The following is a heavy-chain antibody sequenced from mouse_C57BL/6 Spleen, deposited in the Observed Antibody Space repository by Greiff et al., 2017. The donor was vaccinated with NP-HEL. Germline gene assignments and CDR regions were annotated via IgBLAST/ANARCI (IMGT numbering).Heavy chain of an antibody. CDR1: GFTFSSYA. J-gene: IGHJ4*01. CDR3: ARDPSLTGTDYYAMDY. V-gene: IGHV5-4*01. Sequence: EVHLVESGGGLVKPGGSLKLSCAASGFTFSSYAMSWVRQTPEKRLEWVATISDGGSYTYYPDNVKGRFPIARDNAKNNLYLQMSHLKSEDTAMYYCARDPSLTGTDYYAMDYWGQGTSVTVSS. D-gene: IGHD4-1*01. CDR2: ISDGGSYT.